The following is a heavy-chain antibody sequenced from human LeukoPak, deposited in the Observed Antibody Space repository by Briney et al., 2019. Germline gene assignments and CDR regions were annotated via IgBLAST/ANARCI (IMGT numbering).Heavy chain of an antibody. CDR3: ARDRGEYGGKSWFDR. CDR1: GFTFSSSS. J-gene: IGHJ5*02. D-gene: IGHD4-23*01. Sequence: PGGSLRLSCAASGFTFSSSSINSVRQARGKGLGLVSSISTTTSYPYYADSVKGQFTTSRDTPKNSLYLQMHSRRAEATAVYYCARDRGEYGGKSWFDRGEQGTLVTVSS. CDR2: ISTTTSYP. V-gene: IGHV3-21*01.